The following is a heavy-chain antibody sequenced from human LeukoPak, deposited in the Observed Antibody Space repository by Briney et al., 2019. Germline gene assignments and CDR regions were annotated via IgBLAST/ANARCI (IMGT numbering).Heavy chain of an antibody. CDR1: GFTFSTYV. CDR2: IRVGAEFI. J-gene: IGHJ4*02. V-gene: IGHV3-23*01. D-gene: IGHD3-3*01. Sequence: GGSLRLSCAASGFTFSTYVMNWFRQAPGKGLEWVSTIRVGAEFIFYADSVKGRFTISRDDSNNALYLQMHSLRAEDTALYYCASGPPFLKYFEYWGQGTLVTVAS. CDR3: ASGPPFLKYFEY.